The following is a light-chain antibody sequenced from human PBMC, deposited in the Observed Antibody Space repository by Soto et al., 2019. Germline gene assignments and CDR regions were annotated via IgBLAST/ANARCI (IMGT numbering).Light chain of an antibody. CDR2: DAS. Sequence: EIVLMQSPGTLSLSPGERATLSCRASQYMTRTYIAWYQQKPGQAPRLLIYDASNRATGIPARFSGSGSGTDFTLTISSLEPEDFAVYYCQQRSNWPPGTFGQGTRLEIK. CDR1: QYMTRTY. CDR3: QQRSNWPPGT. V-gene: IGKV3-11*01. J-gene: IGKJ5*01.